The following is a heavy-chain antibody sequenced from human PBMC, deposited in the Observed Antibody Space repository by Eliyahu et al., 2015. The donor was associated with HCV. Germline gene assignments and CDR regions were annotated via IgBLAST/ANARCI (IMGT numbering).Heavy chain of an antibody. CDR2: VSSHGQKT. Sequence: QVLLVESGGGVVQPGRSLRLSCTASASXFRGYAFPWVRQAPGKGLGWVGFVSSHGQKTNYADSVKGRFSISRDNSNNRVHLQMDNLRREDSAVYYCSRGKWDVLVEPIADSKLQFWGQGTLVTVSS. V-gene: IGHV3-30*01. J-gene: IGHJ1*01. D-gene: IGHD2-8*02. CDR3: SRGKWDVLVEPIADSKLQF. CDR1: ASXFRGYA.